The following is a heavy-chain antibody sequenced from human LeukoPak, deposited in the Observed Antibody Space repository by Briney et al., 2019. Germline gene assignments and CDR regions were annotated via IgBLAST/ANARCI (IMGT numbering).Heavy chain of an antibody. Sequence: GGSLRLSCAGSGFTLSGSAMHWVRQASGKGLEWVGRIRSKPNSYATAYAASVKDRFTISRDDSKNTAYLQMNSLKTEDTAVYYCARVVGLTGYSSGWYSGYYYYMDVWGKGTTVTVSS. CDR2: IRSKPNSYAT. V-gene: IGHV3-73*01. CDR3: ARVVGLTGYSSGWYSGYYYYMDV. CDR1: GFTLSGSA. J-gene: IGHJ6*03. D-gene: IGHD6-13*01.